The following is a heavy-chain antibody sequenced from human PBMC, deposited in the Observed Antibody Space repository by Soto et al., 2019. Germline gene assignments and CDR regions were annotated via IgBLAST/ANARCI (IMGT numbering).Heavy chain of an antibody. CDR2: ISSYNGNT. CDR3: ARGPRYCSTTTCFSGVTWFDP. J-gene: IGHJ5*02. D-gene: IGHD2-2*01. Sequence: GASVKVSCKASGYTFTSYGISWLRESPGQGPEWMGWISSYNGNTNYAQKVQGRVTMTTDTSTSTTYMELRSLRSDDTAVYYCARGPRYCSTTTCFSGVTWFDPWGQGTLVTVSS. CDR1: GYTFTSYG. V-gene: IGHV1-18*04.